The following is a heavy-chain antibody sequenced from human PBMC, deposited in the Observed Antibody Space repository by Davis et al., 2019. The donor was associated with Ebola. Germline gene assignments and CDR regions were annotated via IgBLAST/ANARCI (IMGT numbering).Heavy chain of an antibody. CDR3: ARDLRYDSSGYDYYFYMDV. CDR2: IYYSGST. CDR1: GGSISRGGSY. Sequence: PSETLSLTCTVSGGSISRGGSYWTWIRQHPGKGLEWIGYIYYSGSTYYKPSLKRRVTISLDTSKNQFSLNLYSVTAADTAVYYCARDLRYDSSGYDYYFYMDVWGKGTTVTGSS. J-gene: IGHJ6*03. V-gene: IGHV4-31*03. D-gene: IGHD3-22*01.